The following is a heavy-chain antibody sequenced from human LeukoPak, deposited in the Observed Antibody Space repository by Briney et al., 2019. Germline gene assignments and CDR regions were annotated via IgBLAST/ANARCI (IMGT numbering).Heavy chain of an antibody. CDR1: GFTFSSYS. CDR3: ARVGNGCSSTSCTPFGYYYYMDV. D-gene: IGHD2-2*01. Sequence: GGSLRLSCAASGFTFSSYSMNWVRQAPGKGLEWVSSISSSSSYIYYADSVKGRFTISRDNAKNSLYLQMNSLRAEDTAVYYCARVGNGCSSTSCTPFGYYYYMDVWGKGTTVTVSS. J-gene: IGHJ6*03. CDR2: ISSSSSYI. V-gene: IGHV3-21*01.